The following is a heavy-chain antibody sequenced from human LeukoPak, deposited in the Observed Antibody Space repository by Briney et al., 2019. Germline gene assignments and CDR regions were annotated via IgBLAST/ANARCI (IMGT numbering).Heavy chain of an antibody. Sequence: SETLSLTCAVYGGSFSGYYWSWIRQPPGKGLEWIGEINHSGSTNYNPSLENRVTISVDTSKNQFSLKLSSVTAADTAVYYCARRLITFGGVIVTCFDYWGQGTLVTVSS. CDR2: INHSGST. CDR1: GGSFSGYY. CDR3: ARRLITFGGVIVTCFDY. V-gene: IGHV4-34*01. J-gene: IGHJ4*02. D-gene: IGHD3-16*02.